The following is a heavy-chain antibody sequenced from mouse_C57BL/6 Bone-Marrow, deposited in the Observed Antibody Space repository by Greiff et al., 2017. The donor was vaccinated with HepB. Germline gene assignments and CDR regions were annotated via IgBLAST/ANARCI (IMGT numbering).Heavy chain of an antibody. D-gene: IGHD1-1*01. CDR1: GFNIKDDY. V-gene: IGHV14-4*01. CDR3: TTTTVVATGNY. Sequence: VQLKQSGAELVRPGASVKLSCTASGFNIKDDYMHWVKQRPEQGLEWIGWIDPANGDTEYASKFQGKATITADTSSNTAYLQLSSRTSEDTAVYYCTTTTVVATGNYWGQGTTLTVSS. J-gene: IGHJ2*01. CDR2: IDPANGDT.